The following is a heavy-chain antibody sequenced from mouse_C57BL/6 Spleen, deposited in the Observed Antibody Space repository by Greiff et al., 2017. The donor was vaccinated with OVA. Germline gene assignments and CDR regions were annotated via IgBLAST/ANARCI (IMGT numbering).Heavy chain of an antibody. CDR3: ASGYGYDVNFDY. CDR1: GYTFTSYW. CDR2: IDPSDSYT. J-gene: IGHJ2*01. V-gene: IGHV1-69*01. Sequence: QVQLQQPGAELVMPGASVKLSCKASGYTFTSYWMHWVKQRPGQGLEWIGEIDPSDSYTNYNQKFKGKSTLTVDKSSSTAYMQLSSLKSEDVAVYYCASGYGYDVNFDYWGQGTTLTVSS. D-gene: IGHD2-2*01.